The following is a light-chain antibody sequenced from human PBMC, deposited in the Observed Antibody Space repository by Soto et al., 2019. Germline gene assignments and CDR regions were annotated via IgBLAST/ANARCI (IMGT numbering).Light chain of an antibody. J-gene: IGKJ5*01. CDR1: QSVSSY. V-gene: IGKV3-11*01. Sequence: EIVLTQSPATLSLSPGERATLSCRASQSVSSYLAWYQQKPGQAPRLLIYDASNRATGIPARFSGSGSGTYFPLTISSLEPEDFAVYYCQQRSNWPPITFGQGTRLEIK. CDR2: DAS. CDR3: QQRSNWPPIT.